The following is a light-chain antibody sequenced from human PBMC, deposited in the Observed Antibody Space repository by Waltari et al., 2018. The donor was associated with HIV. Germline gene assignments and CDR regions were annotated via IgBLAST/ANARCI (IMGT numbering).Light chain of an antibody. V-gene: IGKV4-1*01. Sequence: DIVMTQSPDSLAVSLGERATIDCKSSQSVLYSSNNKNYLAWYQQRPGQSPRMINYWSSTREAGVPDRFSGSGSGTDFNLTISSLQAEDVAVYYCQQYFTTPWTFGQGTKVEIK. CDR3: QQYFTTPWT. J-gene: IGKJ1*01. CDR1: QSVLYSSNNKNY. CDR2: WSS.